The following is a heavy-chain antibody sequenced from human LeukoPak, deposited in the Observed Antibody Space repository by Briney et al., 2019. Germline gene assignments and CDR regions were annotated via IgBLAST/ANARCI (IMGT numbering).Heavy chain of an antibody. J-gene: IGHJ4*02. CDR1: GGSISSYY. Sequence: SETLSLTCTVSGGSISSYYWSWIRQPAGKGLEGIGRIYTSGSTNYNPSLKSRVTMSVDTSKNQFSLKLSSVTAADTAVYYCAREVLWFGELSGFDWGQGTLVTVSS. CDR2: IYTSGST. CDR3: AREVLWFGELSGFD. D-gene: IGHD3-10*01. V-gene: IGHV4-4*07.